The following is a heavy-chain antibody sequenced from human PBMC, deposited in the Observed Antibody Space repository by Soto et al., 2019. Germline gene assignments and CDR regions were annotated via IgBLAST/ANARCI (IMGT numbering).Heavy chain of an antibody. Sequence: PSETLSLTCAVYGGSFSGYYWSWIRQPPGKGLEWIGKINHSGSTNYNPSLKSRVTISVDTSKNQFSLRLTSVTAADTAVYYCATHPPYGPLDHWGQGTLVTVSS. CDR1: GGSFSGYY. D-gene: IGHD4-17*01. V-gene: IGHV4-34*01. J-gene: IGHJ4*02. CDR3: ATHPPYGPLDH. CDR2: INHSGST.